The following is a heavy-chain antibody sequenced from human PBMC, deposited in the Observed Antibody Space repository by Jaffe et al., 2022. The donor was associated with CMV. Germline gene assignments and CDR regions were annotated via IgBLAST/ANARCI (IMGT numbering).Heavy chain of an antibody. Sequence: EVQLVQSGAEVKKPGESLKISCKGSGYSFTSYWIGWVRQMPGKGLEWMGIIYPGDSDTRYSPSFQGQVTISADKSISTAYLQWSSLKASDTAMYYCARQGYCSGGSCYSFSKTSLWYFDLWGRGTLVTVSS. CDR3: ARQGYCSGGSCYSFSKTSLWYFDL. V-gene: IGHV5-51*01. D-gene: IGHD2-15*01. CDR2: IYPGDSDT. CDR1: GYSFTSYW. J-gene: IGHJ2*01.